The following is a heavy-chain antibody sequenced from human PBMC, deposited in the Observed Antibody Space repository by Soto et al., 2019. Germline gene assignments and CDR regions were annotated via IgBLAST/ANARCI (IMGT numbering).Heavy chain of an antibody. CDR3: ASGLLADGPVYY. V-gene: IGHV1-18*01. D-gene: IGHD3-16*01. J-gene: IGHJ4*02. CDR2: ISAYNGNT. CDR1: GYTFTSYG. Sequence: QVQLVQSGAEVKKPGASVKVSCKASGYTFTSYGISWVRQAPGQGLEWMGWISAYNGNTNYAQKLQGRVTMTTETSASTTYMGLWILISAASAVFSRASGLLADGPVYYWWKRSLVSVHS.